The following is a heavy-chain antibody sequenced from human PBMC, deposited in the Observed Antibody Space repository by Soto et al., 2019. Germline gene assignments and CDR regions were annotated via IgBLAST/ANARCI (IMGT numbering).Heavy chain of an antibody. CDR1: GSSMSSYY. CDR3: ARVSSSWSNYFDY. CDR2: IYYSGST. D-gene: IGHD6-13*01. Sequence: PSETLSLTCTVSGSSMSSYYWSWIRQPPGKGLEWIGYIYYSGSTSYNPSLKSRVTISVDTSKNQFSLKLNSLTAADTAVYYCARVSSSWSNYFDYWGQGTPVTVSS. V-gene: IGHV4-59*01. J-gene: IGHJ4*02.